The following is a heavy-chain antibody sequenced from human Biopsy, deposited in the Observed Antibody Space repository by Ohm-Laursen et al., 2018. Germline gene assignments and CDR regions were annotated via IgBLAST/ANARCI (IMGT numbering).Heavy chain of an antibody. J-gene: IGHJ5*02. D-gene: IGHD3-3*01. Sequence: SDTLSLTCSVSGGSIISYYWTWIRQPPGKGLEWIGHVYNGGITNYNPSLKSRVTISKDKSKNQFPLQVNSVTAADTAVYYCARTPRDSFWSGSYKRGLWFDPWGQGTLVIVSS. CDR1: GGSIISYY. CDR3: ARTPRDSFWSGSYKRGLWFDP. CDR2: VYNGGIT. V-gene: IGHV4-59*07.